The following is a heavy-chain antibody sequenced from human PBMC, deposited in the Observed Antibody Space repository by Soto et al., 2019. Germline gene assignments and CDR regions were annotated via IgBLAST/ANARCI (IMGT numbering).Heavy chain of an antibody. J-gene: IGHJ6*03. V-gene: IGHV1-69*05. CDR1: GGTFSSYA. D-gene: IGHD6-6*01. Sequence: SVKVSCKASGGTFSSYAISWVRQAPGQGLEWMGGIIPIFGTANYAQKFQGRVTMTTDTSTSTAYMELRGLRSDDTAVYYCARVRQLVGYFYYYMDVWGKGTTVTVSS. CDR2: IIPIFGTA. CDR3: ARVRQLVGYFYYYMDV.